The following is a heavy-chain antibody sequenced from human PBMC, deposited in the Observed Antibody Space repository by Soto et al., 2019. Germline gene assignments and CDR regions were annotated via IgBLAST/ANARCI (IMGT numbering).Heavy chain of an antibody. CDR1: GGSISSSSYY. D-gene: IGHD5-18*01. CDR3: AGVDTAMRGENWFDP. Sequence: SETLSLTCTVSGGSISSSSYYWGWIRQPPGKGLEWIGSIYYSGSTYYNPSLKSRVTISVDTSKNQFSLKLSSVTAADTAVYYCAGVDTAMRGENWFDPWGQGTLVTVSS. CDR2: IYYSGST. J-gene: IGHJ5*02. V-gene: IGHV4-39*01.